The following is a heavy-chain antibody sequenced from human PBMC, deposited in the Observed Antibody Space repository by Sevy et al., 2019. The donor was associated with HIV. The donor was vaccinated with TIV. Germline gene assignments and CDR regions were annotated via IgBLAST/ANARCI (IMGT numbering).Heavy chain of an antibody. CDR2: IYWNDDK. J-gene: IGHJ5*02. CDR1: GFPLSTSGVG. CDR3: AHRPEPHIVVVPAAISLGGLSWFDP. Sequence: SGPTLVKPTQTLTLTCTFSGFPLSTSGVGVGWIRQPPGKALEWLALIYWNDDKRYSPSLKSRLTITKDTSKNQVVLTMTNMVPVDTATYYCAHRPEPHIVVVPAAISLGGLSWFDPWGQGTLVTVSS. V-gene: IGHV2-5*01. D-gene: IGHD2-2*01.